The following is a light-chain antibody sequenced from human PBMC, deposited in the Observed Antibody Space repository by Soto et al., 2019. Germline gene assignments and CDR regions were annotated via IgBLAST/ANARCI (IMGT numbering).Light chain of an antibody. V-gene: IGLV1-40*01. Sequence: QSVLTQPPSVSGAPGQRVTISCTGSSPNIGAGYDVHWYQQLPGTAPKLLIYGNSNGPSGVPDRFSGSKSGTSASLAITGLQAEDEADYYCQSYDSSLSVYVVFGGGTKLTVL. J-gene: IGLJ2*01. CDR2: GNS. CDR3: QSYDSSLSVYVV. CDR1: SPNIGAGYD.